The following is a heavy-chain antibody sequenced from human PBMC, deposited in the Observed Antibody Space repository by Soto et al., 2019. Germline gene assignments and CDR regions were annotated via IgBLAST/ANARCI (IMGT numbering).Heavy chain of an antibody. V-gene: IGHV3-30-3*01. CDR3: AGDKRSGEGPYSSGWPYYYYYGMDV. D-gene: IGHD6-19*01. CDR1: GFTFSSYA. CDR2: ISYDGSNK. J-gene: IGHJ6*02. Sequence: GGSLRLSCAASGFTFSSYAMHWVRQAPGKGLEWVAVISYDGSNKYYADSVKGRFTISRDKSKNTLYLQMNSLRAEDTAVYYCAGDKRSGEGPYSSGWPYYYYYGMDVWGQGTTVTVSS.